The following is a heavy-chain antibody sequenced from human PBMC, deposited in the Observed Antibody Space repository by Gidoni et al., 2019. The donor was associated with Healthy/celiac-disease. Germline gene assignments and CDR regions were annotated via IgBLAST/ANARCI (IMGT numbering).Heavy chain of an antibody. CDR3: ARGRTRQLVGATRGYFDY. CDR2: INHSGST. Sequence: QVQLQQWGAGLLKPSETLSLTCAVYGGSFSGYYWSWIRQPPGKGLEWIGEINHSGSTNYNPSLKSRVTISVDTSKNQFSLKLSSVTAADTAVYYCARGRTRQLVGATRGYFDYWGQGTLVTVSS. J-gene: IGHJ4*02. V-gene: IGHV4-34*01. D-gene: IGHD1-26*01. CDR1: GGSFSGYY.